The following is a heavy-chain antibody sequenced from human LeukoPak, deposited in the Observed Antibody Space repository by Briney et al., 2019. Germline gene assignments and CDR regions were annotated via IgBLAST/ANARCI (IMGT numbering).Heavy chain of an antibody. J-gene: IGHJ4*02. D-gene: IGHD3-10*01. V-gene: IGHV3-23*01. CDR1: GFTFSSYA. Sequence: GGSLRLSCAASGFTFSSYAMSWVRQAPGKGLEWVSAISGSGGSTYYADSVKGRFTISRDNSKYTLYLQMNSLRAEDTAVYYCAKDGEWFGELLYWGQGTLVTVSS. CDR3: AKDGEWFGELLY. CDR2: ISGSGGST.